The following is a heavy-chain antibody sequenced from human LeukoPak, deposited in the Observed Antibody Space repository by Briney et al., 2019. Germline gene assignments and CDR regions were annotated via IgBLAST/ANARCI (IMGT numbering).Heavy chain of an antibody. D-gene: IGHD4-23*01. J-gene: IGHJ5*02. CDR3: ARKSVDYGGHNWFDP. CDR1: GYTFTGYY. Sequence: ASVKVSCKASGYTFTGYYMHWVRQAPGQGLEWMGWINPNSGGTNYAQKFQGRVTMTRDTSISTAYMELSRLRSDDTAVYYCARKSVDYGGHNWFDPWGQGTLVTVSS. V-gene: IGHV1-2*02. CDR2: INPNSGGT.